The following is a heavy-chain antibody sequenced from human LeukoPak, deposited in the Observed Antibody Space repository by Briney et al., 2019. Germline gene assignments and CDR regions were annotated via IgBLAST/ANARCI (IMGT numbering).Heavy chain of an antibody. D-gene: IGHD3-22*01. CDR3: ASLYDSSGYYPFVFDY. CDR1: GGSISSYY. J-gene: IGHJ4*02. CDR2: IYYSGST. V-gene: IGHV4-59*01. Sequence: KPSETLSLTCTVSGGSISSYYWSWIRQPPGKGLEWIGYIYYSGSTNYNPSLKSRVTISVDTSKNQFSLKLSSVTAADTAVYYCASLYDSSGYYPFVFDYWGQGTLVTVSS.